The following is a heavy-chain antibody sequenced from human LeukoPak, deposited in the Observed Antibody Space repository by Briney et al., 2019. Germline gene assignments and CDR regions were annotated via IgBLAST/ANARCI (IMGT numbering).Heavy chain of an antibody. D-gene: IGHD2-2*01. J-gene: IGHJ6*03. CDR2: ISAYNGNT. CDR3: ARQSGSCSSTSCYYYYYMDV. CDR1: GYTFTSYG. Sequence: ASVKVSCKASGYTFTSYGISWVRQAPGQGLEWMGWISAYNGNTNYAQKLQGRVTMTTDTSTSTAYMELRSLRSDDTAVYYCARQSGSCSSTSCYYYYYMDVWGKGTTVTVSS. V-gene: IGHV1-18*01.